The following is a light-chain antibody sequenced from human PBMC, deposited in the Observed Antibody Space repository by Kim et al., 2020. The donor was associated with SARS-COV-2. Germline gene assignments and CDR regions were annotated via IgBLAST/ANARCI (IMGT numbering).Light chain of an antibody. V-gene: IGKV3-15*01. CDR1: QSVSSN. J-gene: IGKJ2*01. CDR3: QQYNISPPYT. Sequence: EIVMTQSPATLSVSPGERATLSCRASQSVSSNLAWYQQKPGQAPRLLIYGASTRATGIPARFSGSGSGTEFTLTISSLQSEDFAVYYCQQYNISPPYTCGQGTELEI. CDR2: GAS.